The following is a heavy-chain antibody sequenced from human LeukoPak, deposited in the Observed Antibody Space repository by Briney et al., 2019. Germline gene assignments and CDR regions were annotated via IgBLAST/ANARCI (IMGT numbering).Heavy chain of an antibody. CDR3: AKDSPPWELLEGNWFDP. CDR1: GFTFSSYA. D-gene: IGHD1-26*01. CDR2: ISGSGGST. Sequence: AGGSLRLSCAASGFTFSSYAMSWVRQAPGKGLECVSAISGSGGSTYYADSVKGRFTISRDNSKNTLYLQMNSLRAEDTAVYYCAKDSPPWELLEGNWFDPWGQGTLVTVSS. J-gene: IGHJ5*02. V-gene: IGHV3-23*01.